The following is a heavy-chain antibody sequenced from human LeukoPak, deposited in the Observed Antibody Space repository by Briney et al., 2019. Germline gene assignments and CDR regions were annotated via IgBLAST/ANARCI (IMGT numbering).Heavy chain of an antibody. J-gene: IGHJ6*03. Sequence: RASVTVSCKVSGYTLTELSMHWVRQAPGKGLEWMGGFDPEDGETIYAQKFQGRVTMTEDTSTDTAYMELSSLRSEDTAVYYCARGPRGRYQLLYYMDVWGKGTTVTVSS. CDR3: ARGPRGRYQLLYYMDV. CDR1: GYTLTELS. V-gene: IGHV1-24*01. CDR2: FDPEDGET. D-gene: IGHD2-2*01.